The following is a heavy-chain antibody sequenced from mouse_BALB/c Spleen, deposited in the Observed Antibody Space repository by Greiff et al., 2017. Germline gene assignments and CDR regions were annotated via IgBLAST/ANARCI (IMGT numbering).Heavy chain of an antibody. CDR1: GYTFTSYW. D-gene: IGHD2-2*01. CDR3: ARSGLPSWFAY. V-gene: IGHV1S26*01. CDR2: INPSTGYT. Sequence: VQLQESGAELMKPGASVKMSCKASGYTFTSYWMHWVKQRPGQGLEWIGYINPSTGYTEYNQKFKDKATLTADKSSSTAYMQLSSLTSEDSAVYYCARSGLPSWFAYWGQGTLVTVSA. J-gene: IGHJ3*01.